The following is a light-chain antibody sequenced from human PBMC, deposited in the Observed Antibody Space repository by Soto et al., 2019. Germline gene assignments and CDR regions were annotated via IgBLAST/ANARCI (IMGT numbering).Light chain of an antibody. J-gene: IGKJ1*01. V-gene: IGKV3-11*01. CDR3: QQRSNWLQWT. Sequence: EIVLTQSPATLSLSPGERATLSCRASQSVSSYLAWYQQKPGQAPRLLIYDASNRATGIPARFSGSGSGTDFTLTISSLEPEDFAVYYCQQRSNWLQWTFGQGTKVEIK. CDR2: DAS. CDR1: QSVSSY.